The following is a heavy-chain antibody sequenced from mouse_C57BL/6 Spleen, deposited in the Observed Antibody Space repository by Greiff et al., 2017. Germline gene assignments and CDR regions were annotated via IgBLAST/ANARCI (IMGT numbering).Heavy chain of an antibody. CDR2: INYDGSST. V-gene: IGHV5-16*01. Sequence: EVQVVESEGGLVQPGSSMKLSCTASGFTFSDYYMAWVRQVPEKGLEWVANINYDGSSTYYLDSLKSRFIISRDNAKNILYLQMSSLKSEDTATYYCARAPTGSDWYFDVWGTGTTVTVSS. D-gene: IGHD4-1*02. CDR1: GFTFSDYY. J-gene: IGHJ1*03. CDR3: ARAPTGSDWYFDV.